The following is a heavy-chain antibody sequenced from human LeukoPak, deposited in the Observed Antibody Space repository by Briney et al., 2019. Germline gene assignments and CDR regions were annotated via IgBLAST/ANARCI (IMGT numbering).Heavy chain of an antibody. V-gene: IGHV1-69*13. CDR2: IIPIFGTA. D-gene: IGHD5-24*01. CDR1: GGTFSSYP. J-gene: IGHJ4*02. Sequence: ASVKVSCKASGGTFSSYPISWVRQAPGQGLEWMGGIIPIFGTANYAQNFQSRVTITADESTSTAYMELSSLRSEDTAVYYCARVKDGYKYYFDYWGQGTLVTVSS. CDR3: ARVKDGYKYYFDY.